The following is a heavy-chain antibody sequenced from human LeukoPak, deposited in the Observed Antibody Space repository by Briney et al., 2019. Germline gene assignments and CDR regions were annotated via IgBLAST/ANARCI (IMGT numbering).Heavy chain of an antibody. D-gene: IGHD5-18*01. CDR1: GGSFSGYY. J-gene: IGHJ4*02. Sequence: SETLSLTCAVYGGSFSGYYWSWIRQPPGKGLEWIGEINHSGSTNYNPSLKSRVTISVDTSKNQFSLKLSSVTAADTAVYYCARDTYGYSYGYDFDYWGQGTLVTVSS. V-gene: IGHV4-34*01. CDR3: ARDTYGYSYGYDFDY. CDR2: INHSGST.